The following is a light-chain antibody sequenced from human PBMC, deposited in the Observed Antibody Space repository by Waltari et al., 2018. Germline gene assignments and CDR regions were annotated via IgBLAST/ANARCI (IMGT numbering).Light chain of an antibody. CDR1: HTIYNY. V-gene: IGKV1-39*01. CDR2: AAS. CDR3: QQSYTNPLT. J-gene: IGKJ4*01. Sequence: DIQMTQFPSSLSASIGDKVTITCRASHTIYNYLNWYQQYPGKAPKLLIYAASSVQSGVPSRFSGSGSGTTFTLTITNLQPEDLATYYCQQSYTNPLTVGGGTNVEIK.